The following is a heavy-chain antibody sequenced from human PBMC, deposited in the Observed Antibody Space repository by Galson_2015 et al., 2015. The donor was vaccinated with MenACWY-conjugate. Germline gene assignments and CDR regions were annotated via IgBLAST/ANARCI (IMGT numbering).Heavy chain of an antibody. CDR1: GDSITDNNHF. CDR3: ARTLGRYPYLVFDF. V-gene: IGHV4-39*07. J-gene: IGHJ4*02. CDR2: VNNFGSS. Sequence: SETLSLTCSVFGDSITDNNHFWGWIRQSPGKGLQWIGSVNNFGSSYDNPSLLSRLSISLDTSNNQFSLKLGSVTAADTAVYYCARTLGRYPYLVFDFWGQGTLVTVSS. D-gene: IGHD1-26*01.